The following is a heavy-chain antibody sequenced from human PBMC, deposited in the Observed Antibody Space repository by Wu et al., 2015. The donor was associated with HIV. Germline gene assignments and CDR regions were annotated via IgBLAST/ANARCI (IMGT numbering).Heavy chain of an antibody. Sequence: EHLVQSGAEVKKPGASIKVSCKASGYTFTSYAISWVRQAPGQGLEWMGGIIPIFGTANYAQKFQGRVTITADESTNTAYMDLSSLRSEDTAVYYCASSIGEVVPAAIGPXYFDYWGQGTLVTVSS. V-gene: IGHV1-69*01. CDR3: ASSIGEVVPAAIGPXYFDY. CDR1: GYTFTSYA. D-gene: IGHD2-2*02. J-gene: IGHJ4*02. CDR2: IIPIFGTA.